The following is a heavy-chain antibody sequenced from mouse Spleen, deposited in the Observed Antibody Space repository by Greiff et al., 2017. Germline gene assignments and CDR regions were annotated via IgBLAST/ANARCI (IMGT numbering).Heavy chain of an antibody. D-gene: IGHD4-1*02. CDR1: GLNIKDDY. CDR2: IDPENGDT. Sequence: VQLKESGAELVRPGASVKLSCTASGLNIKDDYMHWVKQRPEQGLEWIGWIDPENGDTEYASKFQGKATITADTSSNTAYLQLSSLTSEDTAVYYCTRPTGPFAYWGQGTLVTVSA. J-gene: IGHJ3*01. CDR3: TRPTGPFAY. V-gene: IGHV14-4*01.